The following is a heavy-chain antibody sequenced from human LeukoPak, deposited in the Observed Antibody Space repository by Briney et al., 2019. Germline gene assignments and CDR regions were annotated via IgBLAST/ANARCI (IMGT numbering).Heavy chain of an antibody. CDR1: RGSLRTTRYY. Sequence: SEALSDTCTVPRGSLRTTRYYWGWIRLPPGTWLEWLRRFSIGVTTFYKPPLKSRVTISVDTSKSQFSLKATSVTAADTAVYYCARERWLQSYLYYFDTCGQGTLVTVSS. V-gene: IGHV4-39*01. J-gene: IGHJ4*02. D-gene: IGHD5-24*01. CDR2: FSIGVTT. CDR3: ARERWLQSYLYYFDT.